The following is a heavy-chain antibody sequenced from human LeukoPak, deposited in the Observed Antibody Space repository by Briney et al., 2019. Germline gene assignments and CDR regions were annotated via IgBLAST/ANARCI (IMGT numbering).Heavy chain of an antibody. CDR1: GFTVSNEY. Sequence: GRSLRLPCAASGFTVSNEYMTWVRQAPGKGLEWLSVIYKDGSAYYADSVKGRFTISRDNSKNTVYLQMNSLRAEDTAVYYCAKMVVITGTDYFDYWGQGTLVTVSS. D-gene: IGHD3-22*01. J-gene: IGHJ4*02. CDR3: AKMVVITGTDYFDY. CDR2: IYKDGSA. V-gene: IGHV3-53*01.